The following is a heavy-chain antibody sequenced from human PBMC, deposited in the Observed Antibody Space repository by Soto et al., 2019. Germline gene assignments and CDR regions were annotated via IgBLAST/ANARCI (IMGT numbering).Heavy chain of an antibody. CDR3: ARVHSSSYYYFDY. J-gene: IGHJ4*02. V-gene: IGHV3-66*01. D-gene: IGHD6-13*01. CDR2: IYSAGSA. Sequence: PGGSLRLSCAASGFTVSSYYMSWVRQAPGKGLEWVSVIYSAGSADFADSVKGRFTISRDNSKNTLYLQMSSLRAEDTAVYYCARVHSSSYYYFDYRGQGTLVTVSS. CDR1: GFTVSSYY.